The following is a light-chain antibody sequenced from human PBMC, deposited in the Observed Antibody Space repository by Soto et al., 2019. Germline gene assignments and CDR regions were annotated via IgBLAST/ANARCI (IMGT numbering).Light chain of an antibody. CDR1: QTISSW. V-gene: IGKV1-33*01. Sequence: DIQMTQSPSTLSASIGDRVTITCRASQTISSWLAWYQPKPGKAPNLLIYDAYNLEAGVPPRLSGGGSGTDLTLPIRSLQPEDGATYYCQQYDNLPTFGGGTKVDIK. CDR3: QQYDNLPT. J-gene: IGKJ4*01. CDR2: DAY.